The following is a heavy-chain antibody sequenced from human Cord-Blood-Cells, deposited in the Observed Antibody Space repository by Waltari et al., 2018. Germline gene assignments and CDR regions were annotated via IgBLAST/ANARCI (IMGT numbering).Heavy chain of an antibody. V-gene: IGHV3-23*01. J-gene: IGHJ4*02. CDR2: ISGSGGSK. Sequence: EVQLLESGGGLVQPGGSLRLSCAASGFTFSSYAMSWVRQAPGKGLGWVSAISGSGGSKYYADSVKGRFTISRDNSKNTLYLQMNSLRAEDTAVYYCAKDGRIVGATMDYWGQGTLVTVSS. CDR1: GFTFSSYA. CDR3: AKDGRIVGATMDY. D-gene: IGHD1-26*01.